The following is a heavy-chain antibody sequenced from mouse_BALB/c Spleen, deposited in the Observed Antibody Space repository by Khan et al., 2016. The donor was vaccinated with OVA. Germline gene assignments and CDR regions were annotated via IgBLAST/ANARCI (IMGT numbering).Heavy chain of an antibody. D-gene: IGHD1-1*02. CDR1: GYTFTNYG. J-gene: IGHJ1*01. V-gene: IGHV9-3-1*01. Sequence: QIQLVQSGPELKKPGETVKISCKASGYTFTNYGMNWVKQAPGKGLKWMGWINTYTGEPTYADDFKGRFAFSLETSASTAYLQINNLKNEDTATYFCASGGYCDFDVWGSGTTVTVSS. CDR2: INTYTGEP. CDR3: ASGGYCDFDV.